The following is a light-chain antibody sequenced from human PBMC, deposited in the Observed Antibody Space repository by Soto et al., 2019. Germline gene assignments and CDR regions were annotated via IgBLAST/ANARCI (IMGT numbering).Light chain of an antibody. CDR2: STS. J-gene: IGLJ3*02. V-gene: IGLV7-43*01. CDR1: XXAVTSDYY. CDR3: LLHYGSAQV. Sequence: QSVVTQEPSLTVXPXXXXTLTCAXSXXAVTSDYYPNWVQQKPGQAPRALIYSTSDKHSWTPARFSGSLLGGKAALTLSGVQPEDEAEYFCLLHYGSAQVFGGGTKLTVL.